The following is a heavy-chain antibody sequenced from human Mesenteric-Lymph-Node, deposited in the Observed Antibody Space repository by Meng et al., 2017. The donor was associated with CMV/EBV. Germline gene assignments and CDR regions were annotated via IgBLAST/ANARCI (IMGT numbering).Heavy chain of an antibody. CDR2: IYYSGST. Sequence: SETLSPTCTVPGGSISSYYWSWIRQPPGKGLEWIGYIYYSGSTNYNPSLKSRVTISVDTSKNQFSLKLSSVTAADTAVYYCARSPPNNFWSGYYYRLERGMDVWGQGTTVTVSS. V-gene: IGHV4-59*01. J-gene: IGHJ6*02. CDR1: GGSISSYY. CDR3: ARSPPNNFWSGYYYRLERGMDV. D-gene: IGHD3-3*01.